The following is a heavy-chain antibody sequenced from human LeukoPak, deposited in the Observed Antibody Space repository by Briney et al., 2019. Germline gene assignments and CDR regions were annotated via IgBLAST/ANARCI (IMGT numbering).Heavy chain of an antibody. J-gene: IGHJ4*02. CDR1: GFTFTSSA. V-gene: IGHV1-58*01. D-gene: IGHD3-22*01. CDR2: IVVGSGNT. CDR3: AAALSPVDSSGLNGFAY. Sequence: ASMKVSCTASGFTFTSSAVQWVRQARGQRLEWIGWIVVGSGNTNYAQKFRERVTITRDMSTSTAYMELSSLRSEDTAVYYCAAALSPVDSSGLNGFAYWGQGTLVTVSS.